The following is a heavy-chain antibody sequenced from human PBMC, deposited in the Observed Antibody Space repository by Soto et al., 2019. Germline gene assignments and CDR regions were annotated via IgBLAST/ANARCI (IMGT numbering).Heavy chain of an antibody. CDR1: GFTFSSYW. CDR3: ARDWASGDY. CDR2: INSDGSSI. D-gene: IGHD3-16*01. J-gene: IGHJ4*02. V-gene: IGHV3-74*01. Sequence: EVQLVESGGGLVQPGGSLRLSCAASGFTFSSYWMHWVRQVPGKGLVWISRINSDGSSIFYADFVKGRFTISRDNAKNTLYLQMNSLRVEDTAVYHCARDWASGDYWGQGTLVTVST.